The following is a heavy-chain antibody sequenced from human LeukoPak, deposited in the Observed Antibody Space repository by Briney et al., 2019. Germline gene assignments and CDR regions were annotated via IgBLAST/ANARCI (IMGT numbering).Heavy chain of an antibody. D-gene: IGHD2-15*01. Sequence: GGSLRLSCAASGFTFSDYSLNWVRQAPGKGLEWVSSISSSGRYIYYADSVKGRFTISKDNAKNALYLEMNSLRAEDTALYYCARDHIAVLVGYYYGMDVWGQGTAVTVSS. CDR2: ISSSGRYI. J-gene: IGHJ6*02. CDR1: GFTFSDYS. CDR3: ARDHIAVLVGYYYGMDV. V-gene: IGHV3-21*01.